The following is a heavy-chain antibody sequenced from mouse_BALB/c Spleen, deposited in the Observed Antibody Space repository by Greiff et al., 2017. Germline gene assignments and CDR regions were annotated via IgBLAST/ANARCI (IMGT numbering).Heavy chain of an antibody. D-gene: IGHD3-2*02. V-gene: IGHV1-4*01. CDR1: GYTFTSYT. J-gene: IGHJ4*01. CDR2: INPSSGYT. CDR3: ARTGPWAYAMDY. Sequence: VQRVESGAELARPGASVKMSCKASGYTFTSYTMHWVKQRPGQGLEWIGYINPSSGYTNYNQKFKDKATLTADKSSSTAYMQLSSLTSEDSAVYYCARTGPWAYAMDYWGQGTSVTVSS.